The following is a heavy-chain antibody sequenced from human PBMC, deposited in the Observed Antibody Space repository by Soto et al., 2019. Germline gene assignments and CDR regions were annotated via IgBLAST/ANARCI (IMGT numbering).Heavy chain of an antibody. CDR3: VKDGSSGWPYYYGMDV. D-gene: IGHD6-19*01. CDR2: ISYDGSNK. Sequence: TGGSLRLSCAASGFTFSSYGMHWVRQVPGKGLEWVAVISYDGSNKYYADSVKGRFTISRDNSKNTLYLQMSSLRAEDTAVYYCVKDGSSGWPYYYGMDVWGQGTTVTVSS. CDR1: GFTFSSYG. J-gene: IGHJ6*02. V-gene: IGHV3-30*18.